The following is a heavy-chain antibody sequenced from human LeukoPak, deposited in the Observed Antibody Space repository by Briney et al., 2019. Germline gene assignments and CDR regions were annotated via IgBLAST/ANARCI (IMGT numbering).Heavy chain of an antibody. V-gene: IGHV3-7*01. CDR3: ARERSGYYDSSGYYRDAFDI. D-gene: IGHD3-22*01. Sequence: PGGSLRLSCAASGFTFSSYWMSWVRQAPGKGLEWVANINQDGSEKYYVDSVKGRFTTSRDNSKNSLYLQMNSLRAEDTAVYYCARERSGYYDSSGYYRDAFDIWGQGTMVTVSS. J-gene: IGHJ3*02. CDR1: GFTFSSYW. CDR2: INQDGSEK.